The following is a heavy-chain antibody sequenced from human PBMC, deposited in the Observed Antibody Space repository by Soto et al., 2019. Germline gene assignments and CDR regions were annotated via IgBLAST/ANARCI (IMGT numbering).Heavy chain of an antibody. CDR2: ISSSGSTI. J-gene: IGHJ6*02. Sequence: PGGSLRLSCAASGFTFSSYEMTWVRQAPGKGLEWVSYISSSGSTIYYADSVKGRFTISRDNAKNSLYLQMNSLRAEDTAVYYCARDEGIDFWSGYYYYYYYGMDVWGQGTTVTVSS. V-gene: IGHV3-48*03. D-gene: IGHD3-3*01. CDR3: ARDEGIDFWSGYYYYYYYGMDV. CDR1: GFTFSSYE.